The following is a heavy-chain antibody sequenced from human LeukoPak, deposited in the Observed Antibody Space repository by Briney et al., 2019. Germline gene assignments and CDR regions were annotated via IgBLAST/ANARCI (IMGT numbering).Heavy chain of an antibody. J-gene: IGHJ6*02. D-gene: IGHD1-26*01. Sequence: SETLSLTCAVYGGSFSGYYWSWIRQPPGKGLEWIGEINHSGSTNYNPSLKSRVTISVDTSKNQFSLKLSSVTAADTAVYYCARAPWDFHYYYGMDVWGQGTTVTVSS. CDR2: INHSGST. CDR1: GGSFSGYY. V-gene: IGHV4-34*01. CDR3: ARAPWDFHYYYGMDV.